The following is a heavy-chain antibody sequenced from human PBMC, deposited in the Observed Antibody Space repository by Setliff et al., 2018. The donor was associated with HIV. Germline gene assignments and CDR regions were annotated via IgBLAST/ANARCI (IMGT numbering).Heavy chain of an antibody. V-gene: IGHV3-15*01. CDR2: IISKADGGTT. Sequence: PGGSLRLSCAASGLPFSDAWMSWVRQAPGKGLDWVGRIISKADGGTTDYAAPVKGRFTISRDDSKSTLYLQMNSLKIEDTAVYYCTTGTRLVDWGQGALVTVSS. D-gene: IGHD2-21*01. CDR1: GLPFSDAW. J-gene: IGHJ4*02. CDR3: TTGTRLVD.